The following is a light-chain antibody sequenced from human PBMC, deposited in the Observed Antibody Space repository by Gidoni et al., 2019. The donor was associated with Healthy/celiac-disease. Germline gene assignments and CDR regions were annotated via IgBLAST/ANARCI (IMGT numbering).Light chain of an antibody. CDR3: QQRDSIPRT. V-gene: IGKV1-39*01. CDR2: SAS. J-gene: IGKJ2*01. CDR1: EDIRTY. Sequence: DIRMTQSPASLSAFVGDRVPITCRASEDIRTYLHWYQPKPGKVPNLLIYSASTLQSGVPSRFSGSGAGTHFTLTIAVLQPEDCATYYCQQRDSIPRTFGQGTKVDLK.